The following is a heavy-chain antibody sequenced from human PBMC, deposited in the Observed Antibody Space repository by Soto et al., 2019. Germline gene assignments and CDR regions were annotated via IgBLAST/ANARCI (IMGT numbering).Heavy chain of an antibody. V-gene: IGHV4-31*02. D-gene: IGHD1-26*01. CDR3: ARDAGLASAIDY. J-gene: IGHJ4*02. CDR1: GDSVGRGGHY. Sequence: QVQLQESGPGLVKPSQTLSVTCSVSGDSVGRGGHYWTWIRQHPGNGLEWIGSIYWTGSTSYNPSLKSRVTISVDRAKNQFSLKVSSVTAADTAVYYCARDAGLASAIDYWGQGTLITVSS. CDR2: IYWTGST.